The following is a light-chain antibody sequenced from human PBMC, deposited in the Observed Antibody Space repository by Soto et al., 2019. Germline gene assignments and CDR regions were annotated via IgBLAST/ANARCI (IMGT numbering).Light chain of an antibody. CDR1: QSVFSN. CDR3: QQYNEWPRT. Sequence: EIVLTHSPGILSVSPVDIATLSCRASQSVFSNLAWYQQTPGQAPRLLIYGASSRATGIPARFSGSGSGTDFTLTISSLQSEDFAVYYCQQYNEWPRTFGQGTKVDIK. J-gene: IGKJ1*01. CDR2: GAS. V-gene: IGKV3-15*01.